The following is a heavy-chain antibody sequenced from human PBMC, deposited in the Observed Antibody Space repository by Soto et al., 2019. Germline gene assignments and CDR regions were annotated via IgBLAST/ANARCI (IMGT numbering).Heavy chain of an antibody. Sequence: SETLSLTCTVSGGSISSYYWSWIRQPPGKGLEWIGYINHSGSTNYNPSLKSRVTISVDTSKNQFSLKLSSVTAADTAVYYCARVRQWLAKVYFDYWGQGTLVTVSS. V-gene: IGHV4-59*12. CDR2: INHSGST. J-gene: IGHJ4*02. CDR1: GGSISSYY. D-gene: IGHD6-19*01. CDR3: ARVRQWLAKVYFDY.